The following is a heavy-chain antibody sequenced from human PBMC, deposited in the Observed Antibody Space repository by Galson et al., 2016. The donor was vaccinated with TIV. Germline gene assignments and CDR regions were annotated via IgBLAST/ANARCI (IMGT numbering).Heavy chain of an antibody. CDR2: ISNSGSSI. CDR1: GLTFSDYY. CDR3: ATIRYFSYFDS. V-gene: IGHV3-11*01. D-gene: IGHD3-9*01. J-gene: IGHJ4*02. Sequence: SLRLSCAASGLTFSDYYMTWIRQAPGKGLEWISYISNSGSSIYYADSVKGRFSISRDNAKNSLYPQMNSLRAEDTALYYCATIRYFSYFDSWGQGTLVIVSS.